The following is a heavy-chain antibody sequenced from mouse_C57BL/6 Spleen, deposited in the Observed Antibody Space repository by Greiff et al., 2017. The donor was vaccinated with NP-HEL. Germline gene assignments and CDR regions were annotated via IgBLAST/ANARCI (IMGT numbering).Heavy chain of an antibody. CDR3: AGDYGYYFDY. Sequence: VQLQQSGPELVKPGASVKISCKASGYAFSSSWMNWVKQRPGKGLEWIGRIYPGDGDTNYNGKFKGKATLTADKSSSTAYMQLSSLTSEDSAVYFCAGDYGYYFDYWGQGTTLTVSS. CDR2: IYPGDGDT. V-gene: IGHV1-82*01. CDR1: GYAFSSSW. J-gene: IGHJ2*01. D-gene: IGHD2-4*01.